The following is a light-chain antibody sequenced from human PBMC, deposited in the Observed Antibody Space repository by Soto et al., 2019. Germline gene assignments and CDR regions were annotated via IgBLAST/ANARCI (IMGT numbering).Light chain of an antibody. V-gene: IGKV3-20*01. Sequence: EIVLTQSPGTLSLSPGERATLSCRASQSVSSSDLAWFQQKPGQAPRLLIYGASGRATGIPGRFSGSGSGTDFTLTISRLEPEDFAVYYCQQYGSSPLFTFGPGTKVDIK. CDR2: GAS. CDR3: QQYGSSPLFT. J-gene: IGKJ3*01. CDR1: QSVSSSD.